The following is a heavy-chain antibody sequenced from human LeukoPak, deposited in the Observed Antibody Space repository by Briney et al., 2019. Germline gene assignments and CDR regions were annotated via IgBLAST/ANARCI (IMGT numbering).Heavy chain of an antibody. V-gene: IGHV3-23*01. J-gene: IGHJ4*02. CDR3: ATYFYASGTYYRYFDY. CDR2: ISGSGGTT. CDR1: GFAFTSYA. D-gene: IGHD3-10*01. Sequence: QPGGSLRLSCAASGFAFTSYAMSCVRQAPGKGLEWVSSISGSGGTTWYADSVKGRFTISRDNSKNTLYLQMNGLRADDTAVYYCATYFYASGTYYRYFDYWGQGTLVTVSS.